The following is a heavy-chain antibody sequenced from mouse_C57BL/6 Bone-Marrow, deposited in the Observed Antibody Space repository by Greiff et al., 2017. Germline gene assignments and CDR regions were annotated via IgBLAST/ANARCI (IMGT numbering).Heavy chain of an antibody. CDR2: ISGGGGNT. J-gene: IGHJ4*01. CDR1: GFTFSSYT. D-gene: IGHD4-1*01. V-gene: IGHV5-9*04. CDR3: LTGYYYAMDY. Sequence: EVQLQQSGGGLVKPGGSLKLSCAASGFTFSSYTMSWVRQTPEKRLEWVATISGGGGNTYYPDSVKGRFTISRDNAKNTLYLQMSSLRSEDTALYYCLTGYYYAMDYWGQGTSVTVSS.